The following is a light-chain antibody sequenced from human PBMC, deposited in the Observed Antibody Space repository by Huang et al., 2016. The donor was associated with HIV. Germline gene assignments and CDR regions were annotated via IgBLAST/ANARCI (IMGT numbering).Light chain of an antibody. CDR1: QDINNL. CDR3: QQYDIHPLT. V-gene: IGKV1-8*01. CDR2: AAS. Sequence: IRMTQSPSSLSASTGDRVTITCRANQDINNLLAWYQQRPGSVPKLLIYAASTFQSGVPARFSGNGSGTDFTLTIGCLHSEDVATYYCQQYDIHPLTFGPGTRVDIK. J-gene: IGKJ3*01.